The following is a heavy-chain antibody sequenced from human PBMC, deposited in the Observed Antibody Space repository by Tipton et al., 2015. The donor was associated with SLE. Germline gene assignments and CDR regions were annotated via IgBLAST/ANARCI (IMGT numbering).Heavy chain of an antibody. CDR2: ISSSGSTI. Sequence: SLRLSCAASGFTFSDYYMSWIRQAPGKGLEWVSYISSSGSTIYYADSVKGRFTISRDNAKNSLYLQMNSLRAEDTALYYCAKATKTMIISDFFDYWGQGTLVTVSS. D-gene: IGHD3-22*01. CDR3: AKATKTMIISDFFDY. CDR1: GFTFSDYY. V-gene: IGHV3-11*01. J-gene: IGHJ4*02.